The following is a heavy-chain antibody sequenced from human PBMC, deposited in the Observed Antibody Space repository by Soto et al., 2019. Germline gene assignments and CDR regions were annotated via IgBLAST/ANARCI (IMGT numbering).Heavy chain of an antibody. D-gene: IGHD2-2*01. V-gene: IGHV1-8*01. J-gene: IGHJ5*02. CDR1: GYTFTTYD. CDR2: MDPNRTNT. CDR3: VRGGFLSHDHVIIAPATLGFDP. Sequence: ASVKVSCKASGYTFTTYDINWVRQAPGQGLEWMGWMDPNRTNTGYAEKFQGRVTMTRDTSISTAYMELSSLRYDDTAVYYCVRGGFLSHDHVIIAPATLGFDPWGQGTLVTVSS.